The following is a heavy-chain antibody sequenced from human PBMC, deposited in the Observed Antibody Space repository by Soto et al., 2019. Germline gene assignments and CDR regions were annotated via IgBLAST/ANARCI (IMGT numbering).Heavy chain of an antibody. D-gene: IGHD6-6*01. J-gene: IGHJ4*02. Sequence: GGSLRLSCAASGFTFSSYWMSWVRQAPGKGLEWVANIKQDGSEKYYVDSVKGRFTISRDNAKNSLYLQMNSLRAEDTAVYYCARVGIDGIAARLGPFDYWGQGTLVTVSS. CDR1: GFTFSSYW. CDR3: ARVGIDGIAARLGPFDY. CDR2: IKQDGSEK. V-gene: IGHV3-7*01.